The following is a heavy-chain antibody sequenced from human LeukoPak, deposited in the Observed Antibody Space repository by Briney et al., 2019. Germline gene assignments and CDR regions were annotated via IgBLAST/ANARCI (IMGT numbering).Heavy chain of an antibody. CDR3: AREGRILTGYPFDY. J-gene: IGHJ4*02. CDR2: IGISGNAI. D-gene: IGHD3-9*01. CDR1: GFTFRSYE. Sequence: PGGSLRLSCAASGFTFRSYEMNWVRQAPGKGLEWISYIGISGNAIFYADSVKGRFTISRDDAKNSLYLQMNSLRAEDTAVYYCAREGRILTGYPFDYWAREPWSPSPQ. V-gene: IGHV3-48*03.